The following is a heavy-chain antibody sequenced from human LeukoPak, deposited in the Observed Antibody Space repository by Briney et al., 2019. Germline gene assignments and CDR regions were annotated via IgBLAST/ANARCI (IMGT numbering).Heavy chain of an antibody. Sequence: ASVKVSCKASGYTFTSYYMHWVRQAPGQGLEWMGIINPSGGSTSYAQKFQGRVTMTRDMSTSTAYMELSSLRSEDTAVYYCARVPPPGCTNGVCYDWGSNYYFDYWGQGTLVTVSS. CDR3: ARVPPPGCTNGVCYDWGSNYYFDY. J-gene: IGHJ4*02. CDR1: GYTFTSYY. D-gene: IGHD2-8*01. CDR2: INPSGGST. V-gene: IGHV1-46*01.